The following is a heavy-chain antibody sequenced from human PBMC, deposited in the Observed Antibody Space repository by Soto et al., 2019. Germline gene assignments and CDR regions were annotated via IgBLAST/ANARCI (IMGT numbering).Heavy chain of an antibody. Sequence: QVKLVQSGAEVKKPGASVKVSCKVSGYTLTELSMHWVRQAPGKGLEWMGGFDPEDGETIYAQKLQGRVTMTEDTSTDSAYMELSSLRSEDTAVYYCATEGRPSSGSYFYYYYGMDVWGQGTTVTVSS. CDR3: ATEGRPSSGSYFYYYYGMDV. CDR2: FDPEDGET. CDR1: GYTLTELS. V-gene: IGHV1-24*01. J-gene: IGHJ6*02. D-gene: IGHD1-26*01.